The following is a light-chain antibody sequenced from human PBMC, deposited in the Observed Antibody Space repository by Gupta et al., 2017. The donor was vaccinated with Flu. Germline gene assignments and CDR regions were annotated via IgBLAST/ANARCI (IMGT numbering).Light chain of an antibody. CDR1: QTVLHNNGYNY. Sequence: ISCRSSQTVLHNNGYNYLDWYLQKPGQSPQLLIYMGSNRASGVPDRFSGSGSGTDFTLKISRVEADDVGVYYCMQARQTPRTFGQGTRVEIK. CDR2: MGS. CDR3: MQARQTPRT. V-gene: IGKV2-28*01. J-gene: IGKJ1*01.